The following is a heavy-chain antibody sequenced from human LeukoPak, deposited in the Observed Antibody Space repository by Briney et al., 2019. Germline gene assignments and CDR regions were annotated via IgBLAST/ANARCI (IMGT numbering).Heavy chain of an antibody. Sequence: SETLSLTCTVSGGSISSYYWTWIRQPPGKGLEWIGYIYTSGGTNYNPSLKSRVTIVVDTSKNQFSLNLTSVTAADTAVYYCAAATGQYNWFDPWGQGTLVTVSS. V-gene: IGHV4-4*09. J-gene: IGHJ5*02. CDR1: GGSISSYY. CDR3: AAATGQYNWFDP. CDR2: IYTSGGT. D-gene: IGHD6-13*01.